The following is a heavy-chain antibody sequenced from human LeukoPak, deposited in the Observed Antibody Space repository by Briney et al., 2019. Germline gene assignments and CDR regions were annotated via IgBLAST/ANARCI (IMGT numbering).Heavy chain of an antibody. CDR2: ISGSSSTI. CDR3: ARRGISAPFDY. Sequence: PGGSLRLSCAASGFTFSSYNMNWVRQAPGKGLEWVSYISGSSSTIYNADSVKGRFTISRDNAKNSLYLQVNSLRAEDTAVYYCARRGISAPFDYWGQGTLVTVSS. J-gene: IGHJ4*02. CDR1: GFTFSSYN. D-gene: IGHD6-6*01. V-gene: IGHV3-48*01.